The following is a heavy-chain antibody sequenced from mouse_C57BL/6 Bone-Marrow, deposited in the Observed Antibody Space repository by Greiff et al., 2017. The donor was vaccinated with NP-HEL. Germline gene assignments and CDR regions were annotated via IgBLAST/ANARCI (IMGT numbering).Heavy chain of an antibody. Sequence: EVNVVESGGGLVKPGGSLKLSCAASGFTFSSYAMSWVRQTPEKRLEWVATISDGGSYTYYPDNVKGRFTISRDNAKNNLYLQMSHLKSEDTAMYYCARPYYYYGVAYWGQGTLVTVSA. CDR3: ARPYYYYGVAY. V-gene: IGHV5-4*03. CDR2: ISDGGSYT. J-gene: IGHJ3*01. CDR1: GFTFSSYA. D-gene: IGHD1-1*01.